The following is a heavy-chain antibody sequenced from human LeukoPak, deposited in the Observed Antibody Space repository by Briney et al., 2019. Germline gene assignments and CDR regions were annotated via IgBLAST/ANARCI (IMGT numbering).Heavy chain of an antibody. J-gene: IGHJ5*02. CDR1: GGSISSYY. CDR3: ARDGSLDRGVIITGPYWFDP. CDR2: IYTSGST. V-gene: IGHV4-4*07. D-gene: IGHD3-10*01. Sequence: SETLSLTCTVSGGSISSYYWSWVRQPAGKGLEWIGRIYTSGSTNYNPSLKSRVTMSVDTSKNQFSLKLSSVTAADTAVYYCARDGSLDRGVIITGPYWFDPWGQGTLVTVSS.